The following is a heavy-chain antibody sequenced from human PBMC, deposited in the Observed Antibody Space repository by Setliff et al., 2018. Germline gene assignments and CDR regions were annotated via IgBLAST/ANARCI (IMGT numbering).Heavy chain of an antibody. CDR2: ISNSSIYR. Sequence: GGSLRLSCAASGFTFSTYSMHWVRQAPGKGMEWVSSISNSSIYRYYVDSVNGRFTILRDNAQNSLYLQMDSLRAEDTAVYYCARSAGNGGHDAFDVWGQGTMVTVSS. V-gene: IGHV3-21*01. CDR1: GFTFSTYS. J-gene: IGHJ3*01. CDR3: ARSAGNGGHDAFDV. D-gene: IGHD4-4*01.